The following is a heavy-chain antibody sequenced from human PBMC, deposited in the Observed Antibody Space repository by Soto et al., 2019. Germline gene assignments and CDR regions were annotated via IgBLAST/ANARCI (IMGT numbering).Heavy chain of an antibody. J-gene: IGHJ4*02. D-gene: IGHD3-22*01. CDR1: GFTFSNYG. V-gene: IGHV3-30*18. Sequence: QVQLVESGGGVVQPGRSLRLSCAASGFTFSNYGMHWVRQAPGKGLEWVAVISKDGGLQFDGDSVKGRFTISRDNSKNTLYLQMNSLRAEDTAVYYCAKETHSSGYGSYFDNWGQGTLVTVSS. CDR2: ISKDGGLQ. CDR3: AKETHSSGYGSYFDN.